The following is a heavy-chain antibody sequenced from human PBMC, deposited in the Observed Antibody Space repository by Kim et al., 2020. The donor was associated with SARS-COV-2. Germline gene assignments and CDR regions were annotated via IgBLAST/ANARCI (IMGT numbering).Heavy chain of an antibody. V-gene: IGHV3-21*01. CDR1: GFTFSSYS. D-gene: IGHD2-15*01. CDR3: ARGGGYCSGGSSCYAFDI. Sequence: GGSLRLSCAASGFTFSSYSMNWVRQAPGKGLEWVSSISSSSSYIYYADSVKGRFTISRDNAKNSLYLQMNSLRAEDTAVYYCARGGGYCSGGSSCYAFDIWGQGTMVTVSS. CDR2: ISSSSSYI. J-gene: IGHJ3*02.